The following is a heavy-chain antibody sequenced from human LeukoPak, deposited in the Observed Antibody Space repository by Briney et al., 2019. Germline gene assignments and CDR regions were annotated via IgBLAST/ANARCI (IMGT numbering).Heavy chain of an antibody. CDR1: GGSISSYY. CDR3: ARSGYSYAP. D-gene: IGHD5-18*01. V-gene: IGHV4-4*09. J-gene: IGHJ5*02. CDR2: IYTSGST. Sequence: SETLSLTCTVSGGSISSYYWSWIRQPPGKGLEWIGYIYTSGSTNYNPSLKSRVTISVDTSKNQFSLKLSSVTAADTAVYYCARSGYSYAPWGQGTLVTVSS.